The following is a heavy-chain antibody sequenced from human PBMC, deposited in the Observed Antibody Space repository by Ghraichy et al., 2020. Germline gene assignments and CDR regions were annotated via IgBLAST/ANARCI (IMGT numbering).Heavy chain of an antibody. CDR3: ARDFGLKVGVFMDAFDI. V-gene: IGHV4-61*01. Sequence: SETLSLTCTVSGGSVSSGSYYWSWIRQPPGKGLEWIGYIYYSGSTNYNPSLKSRVTISVDTSKNQFSLKLSSVTAADTAVYYCARDFGLKVGVFMDAFDIWGQGTMVTVSS. D-gene: IGHD3-22*01. J-gene: IGHJ3*02. CDR1: GGSVSSGSYY. CDR2: IYYSGST.